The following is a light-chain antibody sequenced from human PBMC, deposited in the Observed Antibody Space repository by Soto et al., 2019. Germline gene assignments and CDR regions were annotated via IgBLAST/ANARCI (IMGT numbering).Light chain of an antibody. CDR3: QQYSKWPLA. Sequence: VLTQSPATLSVSPGEGATLSCKASQSVDSRLAWYQQKPGQAPRLLIEGASSRGTDIPARFSGSGSGTEFTLTITSLQSEDFAVYYCQQYSKWPLAFGGGTKVDIK. J-gene: IGKJ4*01. CDR2: GAS. V-gene: IGKV3-15*01. CDR1: QSVDSR.